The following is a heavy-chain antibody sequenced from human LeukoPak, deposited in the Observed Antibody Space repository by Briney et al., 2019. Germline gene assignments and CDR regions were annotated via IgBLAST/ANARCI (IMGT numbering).Heavy chain of an antibody. CDR1: GFTFSSYW. CDR2: MNQDGSEK. J-gene: IGHJ4*02. V-gene: IGHV3-7*01. CDR3: AKDDFWSGYLDY. Sequence: GGSLRLSCAASGFTFSSYWMSWVRQAPGKGLEWVANMNQDGSEKYFVDSVKGRFTISRDNAKNSLYLQMNSLRAEDTAVYYCAKDDFWSGYLDYWGQGTLVTVSS. D-gene: IGHD3-3*01.